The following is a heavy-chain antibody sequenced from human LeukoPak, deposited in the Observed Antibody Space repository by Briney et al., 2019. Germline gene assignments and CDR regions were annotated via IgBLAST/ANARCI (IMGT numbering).Heavy chain of an antibody. V-gene: IGHV3-53*01. CDR1: GFTVSSNY. D-gene: IGHD5-18*01. Sequence: GGSLRLSCAASGFTVSSNYLSWVRQAPGKGLEWVSVIYSGGSTYYADSVQGRFTISRDNSKNTLYLQMSSLRAEDTAVYYCASPSDTAMVINAFDIWGQGTMVTVSS. CDR3: ASPSDTAMVINAFDI. CDR2: IYSGGST. J-gene: IGHJ3*02.